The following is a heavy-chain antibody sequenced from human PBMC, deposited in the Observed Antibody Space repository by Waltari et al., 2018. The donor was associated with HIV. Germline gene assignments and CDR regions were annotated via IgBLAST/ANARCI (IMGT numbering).Heavy chain of an antibody. CDR2: INPDSGDT. CDR1: GDRFTTYF. Sequence: QTLLLQSASELKTPGASVTLSCKVSGDRFTTYFLYWLRQAPGQGLEGLGRINPDSGDTTYSQTFQTRVTMTRDTSSASTYMELTRLTSADTAIYFCARGEDVSLTHLTPGFRLEFWGPGSIVTVSS. D-gene: IGHD1-26*01. J-gene: IGHJ4*02. V-gene: IGHV1-2*06. CDR3: ARGEDVSLTHLTPGFRLEF.